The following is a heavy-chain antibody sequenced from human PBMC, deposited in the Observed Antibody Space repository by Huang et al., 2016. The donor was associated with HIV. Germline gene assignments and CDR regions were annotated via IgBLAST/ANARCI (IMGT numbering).Heavy chain of an antibody. V-gene: IGHV4-34*02. CDR2: INHRGIT. D-gene: IGHD3-9*01. J-gene: IGHJ2*01. CDR3: ARDVNFYDSTGYHSPYWYFDL. CDR1: GGSFSGYY. Sequence: QVHLQQWGAGLLKPSETLSLTCAVYGGSFSGYYWTWIRPSPGKGLEWIGDINHRGITNYNPSLKSRVIMTGDASRNQFSLKLRSVTAADTAVYYCARDVNFYDSTGYHSPYWYFDLWGRGALVTVSS.